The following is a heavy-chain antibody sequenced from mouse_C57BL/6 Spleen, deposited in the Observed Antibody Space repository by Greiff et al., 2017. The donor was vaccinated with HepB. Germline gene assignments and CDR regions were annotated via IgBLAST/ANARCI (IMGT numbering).Heavy chain of an antibody. CDR3: ASYISYYYAIDY. V-gene: IGHV14-2*01. CDR1: GFNIKDYY. D-gene: IGHD1-3*01. J-gene: IGHJ4*01. CDR2: IDPEDGAP. Sequence: VQLQQSGAELVKPGASVKLSCTASGFNIKDYYMHWVKQRTEKGLEWIGRIDPEDGAPKYAPKFQGKATITADTSSNTAYLQLSSLTSEDTAVYYCASYISYYYAIDYWGQGTSVTVSS.